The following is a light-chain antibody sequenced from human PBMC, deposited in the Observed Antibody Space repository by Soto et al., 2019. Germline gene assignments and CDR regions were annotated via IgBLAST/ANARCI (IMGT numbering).Light chain of an antibody. V-gene: IGKV1-39*01. CDR1: QSISTY. Sequence: DIQMTQSPSSLSASGGDRVTISCRASQSISTYLHWYQQKPGKAPNLLIYAASTLQSGVPSRFSGSGSGTDFTLTISSLQPEDFATYFCQQSYSTRWTFGQGTKVDIK. J-gene: IGKJ1*01. CDR3: QQSYSTRWT. CDR2: AAS.